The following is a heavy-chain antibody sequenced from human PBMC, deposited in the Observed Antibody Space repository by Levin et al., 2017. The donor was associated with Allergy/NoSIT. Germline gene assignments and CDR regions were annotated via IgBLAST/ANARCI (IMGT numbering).Heavy chain of an antibody. CDR1: GASIGSGSYY. D-gene: IGHD3-9*01. J-gene: IGHJ5*02. CDR2: ISTGGST. V-gene: IGHV4-61*02. CDR3: ATLKVLRFFDVTDGGLDP. Sequence: SETLSLTCTVSGASIGSGSYYWSWVRQPAGKGLEWIGRISTGGSTDYNPSLKSRLTISMDTSQNQFSLKLRSVTAADTGFYYCATLKVLRFFDVTDGGLDPWGQGTLVTVSS.